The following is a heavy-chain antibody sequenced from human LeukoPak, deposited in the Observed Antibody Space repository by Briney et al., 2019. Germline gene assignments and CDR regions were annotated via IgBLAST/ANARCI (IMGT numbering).Heavy chain of an antibody. CDR2: MYSSGST. J-gene: IGHJ4*02. D-gene: IGHD6-6*01. CDR3: AGVGSSSFLLDY. V-gene: IGHV4-39*07. Sequence: SETLSLTCTVSGGSISSSSYYWGWIRQPPGKGLEWIGSMYSSGSTYYNPSLKSRVTISVDTSKNQFSLKLSSVTAADTAVYYCAGVGSSSFLLDYWGQGTLVTVSS. CDR1: GGSISSSSYY.